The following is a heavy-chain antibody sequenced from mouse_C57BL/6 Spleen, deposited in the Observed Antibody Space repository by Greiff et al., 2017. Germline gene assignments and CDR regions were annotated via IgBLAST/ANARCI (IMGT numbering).Heavy chain of an antibody. CDR3: AREVTTVVAFDY. Sequence: VQRVESGAELARPGASVKLSCKASGYTFTSYGISWVKQRTGQGLEWIGEIYPRRGNTYYNEKFKGKATLTADKSSSPAYMELRSLTSEDSAVYVCAREVTTVVAFDYWGQGTTLTVSS. CDR2: IYPRRGNT. V-gene: IGHV1-81*01. CDR1: GYTFTSYG. J-gene: IGHJ2*01. D-gene: IGHD1-1*01.